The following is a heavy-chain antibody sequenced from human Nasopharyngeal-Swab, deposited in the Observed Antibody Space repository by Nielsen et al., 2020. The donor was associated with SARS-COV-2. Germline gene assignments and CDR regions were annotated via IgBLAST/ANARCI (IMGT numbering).Heavy chain of an antibody. V-gene: IGHV3-33*01. Sequence: GGSLRLSVAASGFTFNNYGMHWVRQAPGKGLEWVAVIWYGGSEKHYADSVRGRFTISRDNPKNTLYLQMNSLRAEDTAIYYCGRDRYYDSSGFDYWGQGTLVSVSS. CDR2: IWYGGSEK. J-gene: IGHJ4*02. CDR1: GFTFNNYG. CDR3: GRDRYYDSSGFDY. D-gene: IGHD3-22*01.